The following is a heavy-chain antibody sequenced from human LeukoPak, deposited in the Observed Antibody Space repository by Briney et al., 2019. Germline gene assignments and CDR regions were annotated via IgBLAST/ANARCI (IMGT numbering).Heavy chain of an antibody. CDR1: GFSLTATGMR. J-gene: IGHJ5*02. CDR2: IDWDDDK. V-gene: IGHV2-70*04. CDR3: ARLQGATIGAKWFDP. Sequence: ESGPTLVNPTQPLTLTCTFSGFSLTATGMRVSWIRQPPGKALEWLARIDWDDDKFYSTSLKTRLTISKDTSKNQVVLTMTNMDPVDTATYYCARLQGATIGAKWFDPWGQGTLVTVSS. D-gene: IGHD4/OR15-4a*01.